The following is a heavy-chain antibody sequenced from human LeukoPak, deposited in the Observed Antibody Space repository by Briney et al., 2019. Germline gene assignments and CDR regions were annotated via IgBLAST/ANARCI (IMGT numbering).Heavy chain of an antibody. CDR3: ARDEVGGSYAY. CDR1: GFTFSSYG. D-gene: IGHD1-26*01. CDR2: TSGSGGST. V-gene: IGHV3-23*01. Sequence: GGSLRLSCAASGFTFSSYGMSWVRQAPGKGLEWVSATSGSGGSTYYADSVKGRFIISRDNAKNSLYLEINSLRVEDTAVYYCARDEVGGSYAYWGQGTLVTVSS. J-gene: IGHJ4*02.